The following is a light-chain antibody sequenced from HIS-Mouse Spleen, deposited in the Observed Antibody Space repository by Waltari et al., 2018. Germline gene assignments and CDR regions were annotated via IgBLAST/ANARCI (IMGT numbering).Light chain of an antibody. Sequence: SYELTQPPSVSVSPGQTARITCSGDALPKQYASGSQQKPGQAPVLVIYKDSERPSGIPERFSGSSSGTTVTLTISGVQAEDEADYYCQSADSSGTYSVVFGGGTKLTVL. CDR3: QSADSSGTYSVV. CDR1: ALPKQY. J-gene: IGLJ2*01. V-gene: IGLV3-25*03. CDR2: KDS.